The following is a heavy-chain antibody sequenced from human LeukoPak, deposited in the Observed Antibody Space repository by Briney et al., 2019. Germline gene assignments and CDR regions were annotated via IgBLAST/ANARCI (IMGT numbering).Heavy chain of an antibody. CDR2: INHSGST. D-gene: IGHD2-2*02. V-gene: IGHV4-34*01. Sequence: SETLSLTCAVYGGSFSGYYWSWIRQPPGKGLEWIGEINHSGSTNYNPSLKSRVTISVDTSKNQFSLKLSSVTAADTAVYYCARAGYCSSTSCYIREYNWFDPWGQGTLVTVSS. CDR1: GGSFSGYY. CDR3: ARAGYCSSTSCYIREYNWFDP. J-gene: IGHJ5*02.